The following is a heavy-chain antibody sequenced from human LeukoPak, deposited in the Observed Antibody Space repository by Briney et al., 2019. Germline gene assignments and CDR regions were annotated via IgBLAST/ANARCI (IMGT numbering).Heavy chain of an antibody. D-gene: IGHD4/OR15-4a*01. Sequence: GGSLRLSCAASGFTVSNNYMTWVRQVPGKGLEWVSVIHSGGNTYYADAVKGRFTISRDNSKNTLYLQMNSLRVEDTAIYYCARIPTGYGVNSGGYWGQGTLVTVSS. CDR2: IHSGGNT. CDR3: ARIPTGYGVNSGGY. J-gene: IGHJ4*02. CDR1: GFTVSNNY. V-gene: IGHV3-53*01.